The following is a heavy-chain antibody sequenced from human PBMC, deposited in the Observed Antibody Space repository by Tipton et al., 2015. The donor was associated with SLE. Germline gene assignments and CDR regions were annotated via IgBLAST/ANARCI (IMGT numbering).Heavy chain of an antibody. J-gene: IGHJ4*02. D-gene: IGHD4-17*01. Sequence: LRLSCAVYGGSFSGYYWSWIRQPPGKGLEWIGEINHSGSTNYNPSLKSRVTISVDTSKNQFSLKLSSVTAADTAVYYCARDPFGAYYGDYEGFWGQGTLVTVSS. CDR1: GGSFSGYY. CDR3: ARDPFGAYYGDYEGF. V-gene: IGHV4-34*09. CDR2: INHSGST.